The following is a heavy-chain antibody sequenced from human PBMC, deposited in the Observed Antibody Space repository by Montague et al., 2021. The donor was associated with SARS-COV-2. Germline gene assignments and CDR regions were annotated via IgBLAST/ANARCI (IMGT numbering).Heavy chain of an antibody. CDR3: ARGRRRYNWRDETSYYYGMDV. CDR2: INHSGST. D-gene: IGHD1-20*01. CDR1: GGSLSGYY. V-gene: IGHV4-34*01. Sequence: SETLSLTCAVYGGSLSGYYWIWIRQPPGKGLEWIGEINHSGSTXXXPSXXXRVTISLDTSKNQFSLKLSSVTAADTAVYYCARGRRRYNWRDETSYYYGMDVWGQGTTVTVSS. J-gene: IGHJ6*02.